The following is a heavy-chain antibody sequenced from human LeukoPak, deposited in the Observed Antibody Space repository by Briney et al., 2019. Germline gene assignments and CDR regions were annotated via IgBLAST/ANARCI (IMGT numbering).Heavy chain of an antibody. CDR3: AIRREGNMAWGDGMDV. V-gene: IGHV3-11*01. J-gene: IGHJ6*02. D-gene: IGHD3-16*01. Sequence: GGSLRLSCAASGFTFSGYYMSWIRQAPGKGLEWVSYISSSGSTIYYADSVKGRFTISRDNAKNSLYLQMNSLRAEDTAVYYCAIRREGNMAWGDGMDVWGQGTTVTVSS. CDR1: GFTFSGYY. CDR2: ISSSGSTI.